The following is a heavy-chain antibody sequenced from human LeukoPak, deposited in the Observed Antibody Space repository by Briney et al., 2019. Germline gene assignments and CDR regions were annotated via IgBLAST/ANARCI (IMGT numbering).Heavy chain of an antibody. Sequence: GGSLRLSCAASGFTFSSYAMSWVRQAPGEGLEGGSAISGSGGSTYYADSVKGRFTISRDNSKNTLYLQMNSLRAEDTAVYYCARDVYYYDSSGYYYPYYFDYWGQGTLVTVSS. V-gene: IGHV3-23*01. D-gene: IGHD3-22*01. CDR3: ARDVYYYDSSGYYYPYYFDY. J-gene: IGHJ4*02. CDR2: ISGSGGST. CDR1: GFTFSSYA.